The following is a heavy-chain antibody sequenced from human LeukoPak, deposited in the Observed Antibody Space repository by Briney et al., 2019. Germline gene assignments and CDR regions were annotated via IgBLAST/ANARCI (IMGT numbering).Heavy chain of an antibody. Sequence: HGESLKISCKGSGYNFPSYWIGWVRQMPGKGLEWMGIIFPGDSDARYGPYFQGQVTISADKSISTAYLQWSSLKASDAALYYCARETTFDIWGQGTMVTVSS. CDR1: GYNFPSYW. CDR3: ARETTFDI. V-gene: IGHV5-51*01. CDR2: IFPGDSDA. J-gene: IGHJ3*02.